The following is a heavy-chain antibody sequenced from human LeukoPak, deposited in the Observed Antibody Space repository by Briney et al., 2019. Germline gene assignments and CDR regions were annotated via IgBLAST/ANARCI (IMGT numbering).Heavy chain of an antibody. Sequence: GGSLRLSCAASGFTFNSHAMSWVRQAPGKGLEWVSLFSGSGESTYYTDSVKGRFTISRDNSKNTLYLQMNSLRAEDTAVYYCARDRRVGCSFTTCYLFDCWGQGTLVTVSS. CDR1: GFTFNSHA. CDR2: FSGSGEST. J-gene: IGHJ4*02. V-gene: IGHV3-23*01. D-gene: IGHD2-2*01. CDR3: ARDRRVGCSFTTCYLFDC.